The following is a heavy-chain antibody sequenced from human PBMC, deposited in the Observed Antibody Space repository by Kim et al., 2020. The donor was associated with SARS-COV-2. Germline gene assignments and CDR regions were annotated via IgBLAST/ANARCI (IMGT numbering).Heavy chain of an antibody. CDR3: ARTPEWNDEASWFDP. D-gene: IGHD1-1*01. J-gene: IGHJ5*02. CDR2: IYYSGST. Sequence: SETLSLTCTVSGGSISSYYWSWIRQPPGKGLEWIGYIYYSGSTNYNPSLKSRVTISVDTSKNQFSLKLSSVTAADTAVYYCARTPEWNDEASWFDPWGQGTLVTVSS. CDR1: GGSISSYY. V-gene: IGHV4-59*01.